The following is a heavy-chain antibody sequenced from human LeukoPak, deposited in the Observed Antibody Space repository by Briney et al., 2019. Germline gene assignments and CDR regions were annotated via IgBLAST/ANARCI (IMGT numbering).Heavy chain of an antibody. CDR2: INENGGST. Sequence: PGGSLRLSCAASGSTFNNYAVSWVRQAPGKGLEWVSGINENGGSTYYADSVKGRFTISRDNSKSTLYLQMNSLRAEDTAIYYCARQGGYYYESSASYYFDYWGQGTLVTVSS. J-gene: IGHJ4*02. D-gene: IGHD3-22*01. CDR3: ARQGGYYYESSASYYFDY. CDR1: GSTFNNYA. V-gene: IGHV3-23*01.